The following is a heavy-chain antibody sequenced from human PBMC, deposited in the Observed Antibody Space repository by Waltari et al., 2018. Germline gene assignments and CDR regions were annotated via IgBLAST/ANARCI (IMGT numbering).Heavy chain of an antibody. J-gene: IGHJ4*02. CDR1: GDSLTSASY. V-gene: IGHV4-38-2*01. Sequence: QVQLQESGPGLVKPSATLSLTCAVSGDSLTSASYWGWIRQPPGKGLEWIGYVYHFWSSSYNPSLKSRVTMSVDTSKRQFSLNLSSVTAADTAVYYCARHESAHYGGFDSWGRGTLVTVSA. CDR2: VYHFWSS. D-gene: IGHD4-17*01. CDR3: ARHESAHYGGFDS.